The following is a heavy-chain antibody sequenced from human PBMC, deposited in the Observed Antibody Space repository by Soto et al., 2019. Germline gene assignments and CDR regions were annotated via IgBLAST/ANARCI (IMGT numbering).Heavy chain of an antibody. CDR3: AKAYFVWSSEQPYYFDY. J-gene: IGHJ4*02. Sequence: EVQLLDSGGGLVQPGGSLRLSCAASGFTFSNYAMTWVRQGPGKGLEWVSGISGSGGRSYYADSVKGRFTISRDNSTSTLYLQMNSLRAADTAVYYCAKAYFVWSSEQPYYFDYWGQGTLVTVSS. V-gene: IGHV3-23*01. D-gene: IGHD3-16*01. CDR2: ISGSGGRS. CDR1: GFTFSNYA.